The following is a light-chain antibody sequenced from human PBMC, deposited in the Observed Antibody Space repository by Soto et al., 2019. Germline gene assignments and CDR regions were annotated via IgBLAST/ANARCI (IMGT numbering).Light chain of an antibody. V-gene: IGKV3-20*01. J-gene: IGKJ1*01. CDR2: GAS. CDR1: QSVSNNY. Sequence: EIVLTQSPGTLSLSPGERATLSCRASQSVSNNYLAWYQQKPGQPPRLPIYGASSRATGIPDRFSGSGSGTDFTLTISRLEPEDFAVYYCQQYGNSPWTFGQGTKVEIK. CDR3: QQYGNSPWT.